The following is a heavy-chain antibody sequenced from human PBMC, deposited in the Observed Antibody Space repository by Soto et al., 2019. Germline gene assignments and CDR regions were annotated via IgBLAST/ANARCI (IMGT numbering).Heavy chain of an antibody. J-gene: IGHJ5*02. V-gene: IGHV1-8*01. CDR1: GYTFTSYD. D-gene: IGHD2-15*01. Sequence: ASVKVSCKTSGYTFTSYDINWGRKATGQGLEWMGWMNPNSGNTGYAQKFQGRVTMTRDTSISTAYMEVTSLTSEDTAVYYCARGRLGGSAYWLDLWVQGTRVTVSS. CDR3: ARGRLGGSAYWLDL. CDR2: MNPNSGNT.